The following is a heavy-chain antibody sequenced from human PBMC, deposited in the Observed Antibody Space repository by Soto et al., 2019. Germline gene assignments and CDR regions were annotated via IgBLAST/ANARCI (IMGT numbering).Heavy chain of an antibody. J-gene: IGHJ6*02. V-gene: IGHV4-30-4*01. CDR3: ARTSEYNGSGGHMDV. Sequence: QVQLQESGPGLVKPSQTLSLTCTVSGDSINSGDYYWSWIRQPPGKGLEWIGYIYYSGNTYYNPSLKRRLTLTMDTSKNQGSLKLSSVTAADTALYYCARTSEYNGSGGHMDVWGQGTTVIVSS. CDR1: GDSINSGDYY. D-gene: IGHD3-10*01. CDR2: IYYSGNT.